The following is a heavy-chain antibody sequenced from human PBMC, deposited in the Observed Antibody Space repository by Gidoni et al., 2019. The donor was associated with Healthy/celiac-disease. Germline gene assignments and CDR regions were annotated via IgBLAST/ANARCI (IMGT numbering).Heavy chain of an antibody. J-gene: IGHJ4*02. D-gene: IGHD6-19*01. V-gene: IGHV4-39*01. CDR3: ARQKQQWLVPLDY. Sequence: QLQLHESGPGLVKPSETLSLTCTVSGGSLSSSSYYWGWIRQPPGKGLEWIGSIYYSGSTYYNPSLKSRVTISVDTSKNQFSLKLSSVTAADTALYYCARQKQQWLVPLDYWGQGTLVTVSS. CDR2: IYYSGST. CDR1: GGSLSSSSYY.